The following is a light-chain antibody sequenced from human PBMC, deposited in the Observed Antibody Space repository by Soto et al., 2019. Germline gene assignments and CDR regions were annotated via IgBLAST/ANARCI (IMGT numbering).Light chain of an antibody. J-gene: IGLJ1*01. CDR3: SSYTSSRTRV. V-gene: IGLV2-14*01. CDR1: SSDVGGYNY. CDR2: DVS. Sequence: QSVLTQPASVSGSPGQSITISCTGTSSDVGGYNYVSWYQQHPGKAPKLMIYDVSNRPSGVSNRFSGSQSGNTTSLTISGIEAEDEADYYSSSYTSSRTRVFGTGTKVTVL.